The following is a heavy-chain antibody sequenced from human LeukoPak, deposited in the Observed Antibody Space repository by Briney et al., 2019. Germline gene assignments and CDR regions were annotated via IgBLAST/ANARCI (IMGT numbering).Heavy chain of an antibody. J-gene: IGHJ4*02. D-gene: IGHD6-19*01. CDR1: GYSFTDLW. CDR2: IYPGDSDT. V-gene: IGHV5-51*01. CDR3: ARGDNSGWYFFDY. Sequence: PGESLKISCKASGYSFTDLWIGWVRQMPGKGLEWMGIIYPGDSDTRYSPSFQGQVTISADKSISTAYLQWSTLQAPDTAMYYCARGDNSGWYFFDYWGQGTLVTVSS.